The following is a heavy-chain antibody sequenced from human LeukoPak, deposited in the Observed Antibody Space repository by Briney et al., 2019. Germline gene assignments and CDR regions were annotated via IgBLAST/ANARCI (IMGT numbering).Heavy chain of an antibody. V-gene: IGHV4-59*01. D-gene: IGHD1-26*01. J-gene: IGHJ4*02. CDR1: GFTFSNAW. Sequence: GSLRLSCAASGFTFSNAWMIWPRQAPGKGLECIGYIYYTGSTNYYPSLESRVTISIDTSKKQFSLKLTSVTAADTAVYYCARVWDREVKYFDYWGQGTLVTVSS. CDR2: IYYTGST. CDR3: ARVWDREVKYFDY.